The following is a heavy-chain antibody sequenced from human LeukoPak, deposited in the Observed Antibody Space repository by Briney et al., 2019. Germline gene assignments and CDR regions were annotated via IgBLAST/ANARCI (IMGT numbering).Heavy chain of an antibody. CDR1: GFTFDDYG. Sequence: GGSLRLSCAASGFTFDDYGMSWVRQAPGKGLEWVSGINWSGGSTGYADSVKGRFTISRDNAKNSLYLQMNSLRAEDTALYYCAIYGSGKYFQHWGQGTLVTVSS. V-gene: IGHV3-20*04. CDR3: AIYGSGKYFQH. D-gene: IGHD3-10*01. CDR2: INWSGGST. J-gene: IGHJ1*01.